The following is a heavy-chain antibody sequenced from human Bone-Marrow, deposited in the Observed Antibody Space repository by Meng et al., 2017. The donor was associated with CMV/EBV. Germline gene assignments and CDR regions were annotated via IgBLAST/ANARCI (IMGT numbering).Heavy chain of an antibody. D-gene: IGHD2-15*01. Sequence: GESLKISCAASGFTFSSYEMNWVRQAPGKGLEWVSYISSSGSTIYYADSVKGRFTISRDNAKNSLYLQMNSLRAEDTAVYYCARVFPLGYCSGGSCGWGQGTLVTVSS. V-gene: IGHV3-48*03. J-gene: IGHJ4*02. CDR2: ISSSGSTI. CDR3: ARVFPLGYCSGGSCG. CDR1: GFTFSSYE.